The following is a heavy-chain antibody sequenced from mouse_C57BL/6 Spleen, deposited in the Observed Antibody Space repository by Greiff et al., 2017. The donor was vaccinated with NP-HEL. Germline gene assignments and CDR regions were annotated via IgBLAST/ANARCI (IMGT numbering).Heavy chain of an antibody. J-gene: IGHJ3*01. CDR2: IWSGGST. Sequence: QVQLKESGPGLVQPSQSLSITCTVSGFSLTSYGVHWVRQSPGKGLEWLGVIWSGGSTDYNAAFISRLSISKDNSKSQVFFKMNSLQADDTAIYYCARMGAQAAWFAYWGQGTLVTVSA. V-gene: IGHV2-2*01. D-gene: IGHD3-2*02. CDR3: ARMGAQAAWFAY. CDR1: GFSLTSYG.